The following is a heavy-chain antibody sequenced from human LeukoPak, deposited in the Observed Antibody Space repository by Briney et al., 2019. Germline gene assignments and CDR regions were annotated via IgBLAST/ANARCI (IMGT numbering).Heavy chain of an antibody. D-gene: IGHD6-19*01. CDR2: ISSSSSYI. CDR3: ARDRYSSGWLDAFDI. V-gene: IGHV3-21*01. Sequence: GGSLRLSCAASGFTFSSYEMNWVRQAPGKGLEWVSSISSSSSYIYYADSVKGRFTISRDNAKNSLYLQMNSLRAEDTAVYYCARDRYSSGWLDAFDIWGQGTMVTVSS. CDR1: GFTFSSYE. J-gene: IGHJ3*02.